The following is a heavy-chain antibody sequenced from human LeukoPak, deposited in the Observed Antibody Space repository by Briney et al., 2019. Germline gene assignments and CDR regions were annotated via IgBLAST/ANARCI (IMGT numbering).Heavy chain of an antibody. V-gene: IGHV3-66*02. CDR2: IYSGGST. Sequence: GGSLRLSCAVSGFTVSSNYMSWVRQAPGKGLEWVSVIYSGGSTYYADSVKGRFTISRDNSKNTLYLQMNSLRAEDTAVYYCARDDLGVTAAGTLWGRGTLVTVSS. J-gene: IGHJ2*01. CDR1: GFTVSSNY. D-gene: IGHD6-13*01. CDR3: ARDDLGVTAAGTL.